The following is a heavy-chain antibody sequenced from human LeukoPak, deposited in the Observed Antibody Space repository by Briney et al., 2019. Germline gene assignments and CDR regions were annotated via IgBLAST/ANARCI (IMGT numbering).Heavy chain of an antibody. CDR1: GGSISSGGYY. CDR2: IYYSGST. J-gene: IGHJ5*02. Sequence: SETLSLTCTVSGGSISSGGYYWSWIRQHPGKGLEWIGYIYYSGSTYYNPSLKSRVTISVDTSKNQFSLKLSSVTAADTAVYYCARDAFHTAGRPYEPYNWFDPWGQGTLVTVFS. D-gene: IGHD6-13*01. V-gene: IGHV4-31*03. CDR3: ARDAFHTAGRPYEPYNWFDP.